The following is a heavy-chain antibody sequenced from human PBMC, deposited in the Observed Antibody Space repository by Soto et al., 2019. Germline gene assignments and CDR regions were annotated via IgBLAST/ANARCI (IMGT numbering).Heavy chain of an antibody. CDR3: VRIRYQLPSSVLWLDP. J-gene: IGHJ5*02. Sequence: SETLSLTCAVYGGFLSESYWTWIRHPPGKGLEWIGEINHVGGTNYNPSLKSRVTMSVDTSQNQFSLRLISVTAADTAMYFCVRIRYQLPSSVLWLDPWGQGTPVTVSS. CDR2: INHVGGT. D-gene: IGHD3-16*01. V-gene: IGHV4-34*01. CDR1: GGFLSESY.